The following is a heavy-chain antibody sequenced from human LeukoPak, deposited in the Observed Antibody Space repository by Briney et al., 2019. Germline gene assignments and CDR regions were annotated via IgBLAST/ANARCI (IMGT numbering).Heavy chain of an antibody. CDR2: ISSSSSYI. Sequence: PGGSLRLSCAASGFTFGSYSMNWVRQAPGKGLEWVSSISSSSSYIYYADSVKGRFTISRDNAKNSLYLQMNSLRAEDTAVYYCARDYTMMRYYFDYWGQGTLVTVSS. V-gene: IGHV3-21*01. CDR3: ARDYTMMRYYFDY. D-gene: IGHD3-22*01. J-gene: IGHJ4*02. CDR1: GFTFGSYS.